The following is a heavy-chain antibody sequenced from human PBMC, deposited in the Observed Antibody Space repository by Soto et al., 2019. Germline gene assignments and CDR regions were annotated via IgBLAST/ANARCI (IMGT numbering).Heavy chain of an antibody. CDR3: ARGTAYDFWSGRPSYYYYMDV. J-gene: IGHJ6*03. CDR2: ISSSSSTI. CDR1: GFTFSSYS. D-gene: IGHD3-3*01. Sequence: GGSLRLSCAASGFTFSSYSMNWVRQAPGKGLEWVSYISSSSSTIYYADSVKGRFTISRDNAKNSLYLQMNSLRAEDTAVYYCARGTAYDFWSGRPSYYYYMDVWGKGTTVTVSS. V-gene: IGHV3-48*01.